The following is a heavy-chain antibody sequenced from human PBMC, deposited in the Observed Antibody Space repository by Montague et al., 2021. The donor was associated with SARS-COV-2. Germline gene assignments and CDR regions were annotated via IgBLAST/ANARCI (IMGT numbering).Heavy chain of an antibody. J-gene: IGHJ4*02. CDR2: IYYSGSS. D-gene: IGHD1-26*01. CDR3: ASQSGSYYNYFDL. CDR1: GGSISSANYY. V-gene: IGHV4-31*03. Sequence: TLSLTCSVSGGSISSANYYWSWIRQHPRKGLEFIGYIYYSGSSFYNPSLKSRLTISVDTSENRFSLRLSSVTAADTAIYFCASQSGSYYNYFDLWGQGTLVTVSS.